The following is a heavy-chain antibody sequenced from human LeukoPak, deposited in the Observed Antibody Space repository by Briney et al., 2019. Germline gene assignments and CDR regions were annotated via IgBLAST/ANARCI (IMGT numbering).Heavy chain of an antibody. CDR2: ISGSGGST. D-gene: IGHD6-13*01. J-gene: IGHJ4*02. CDR1: GFTFSSYA. CDR3: ATDRVVGKLVRPYFDY. V-gene: IGHV3-23*01. Sequence: QAGGSLRLSCAASGFTFSSYAMSWVRQAPGKGLEWVCPISGSGGSTYYADSVKGRFTISRDNSKNTLYLQMNSLRAEDKAVYYCATDRVVGKLVRPYFDYWGQGTLVTVSS.